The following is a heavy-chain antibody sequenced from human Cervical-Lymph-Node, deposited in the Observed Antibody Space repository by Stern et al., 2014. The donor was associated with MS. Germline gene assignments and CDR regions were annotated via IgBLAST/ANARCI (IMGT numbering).Heavy chain of an antibody. CDR3: ASLNYDTSGYPPFDL. CDR2: IYHTGST. V-gene: IGHV4-4*02. CDR1: GGSIASTEW. J-gene: IGHJ3*01. Sequence: QLQLQESGPGLVKPSGTLSLTCAVSGGSIASTEWWSWVRQPPGKGLEWIGEIYHTGSTNYNPSLKSRVTISVDKSKNQLSLKLTSLTAADTAVYYCASLNYDTSGYPPFDLWGQGTMGTVSS. D-gene: IGHD3-22*01.